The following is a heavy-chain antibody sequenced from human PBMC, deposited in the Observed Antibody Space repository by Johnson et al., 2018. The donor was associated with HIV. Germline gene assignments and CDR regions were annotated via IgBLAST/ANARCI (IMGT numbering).Heavy chain of an antibody. Sequence: DGGNKYYADSVKGRFTISRDNSKNTLYLQMNSLKTEDTAVYYCTTDLASDAFDIWGQGTMVTVSS. V-gene: IGHV3-30*07. J-gene: IGHJ3*02. CDR3: TTDLASDAFDI. CDR2: DGGNK.